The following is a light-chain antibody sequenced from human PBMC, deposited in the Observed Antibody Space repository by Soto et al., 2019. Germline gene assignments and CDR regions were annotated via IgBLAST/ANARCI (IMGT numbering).Light chain of an antibody. Sequence: EIVLTQSPGTLSLSPGERATLSCRASQSVRSSYLVWYQQKPGQAPRLLIFGASNRATGIPARFSGSGSGTDFTLTINSLEPDDFAVYYCQQRDSWPITFGQGTRLENK. J-gene: IGKJ5*01. CDR2: GAS. V-gene: IGKV3D-20*02. CDR3: QQRDSWPIT. CDR1: QSVRSSY.